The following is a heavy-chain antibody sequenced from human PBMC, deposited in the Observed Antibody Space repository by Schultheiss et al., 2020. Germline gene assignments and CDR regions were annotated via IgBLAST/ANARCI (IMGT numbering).Heavy chain of an antibody. D-gene: IGHD6-19*01. J-gene: IGHJ4*02. CDR2: IWYDGSNK. Sequence: GGSLRLSCAASGFTFSSYGMHWVRQAPGKGLEWVAVIWYDGSNKYYADSVKGRFTISRDNSKNTLYLQMNSLRAEDTAVYYCARDPYSSGPNYFDYWGQGTLVTVSS. CDR3: ARDPYSSGPNYFDY. CDR1: GFTFSSYG. V-gene: IGHV3-33*01.